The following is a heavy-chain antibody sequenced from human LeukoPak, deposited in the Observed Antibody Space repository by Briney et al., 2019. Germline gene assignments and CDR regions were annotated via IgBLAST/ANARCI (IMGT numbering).Heavy chain of an antibody. V-gene: IGHV3-30*18. Sequence: PGGSLRLSCAASGFTLTSYGMHWVRQAPGKGLEWVAVISYEKNEEFYADSVKGRSTISGDSTKNTLYLQMNSLRPEDTAVYYCVKGRSGSSYSPSDSWGQGTLVTVSS. CDR3: VKGRSGSSYSPSDS. D-gene: IGHD2-15*01. CDR2: ISYEKNEE. J-gene: IGHJ4*02. CDR1: GFTLTSYG.